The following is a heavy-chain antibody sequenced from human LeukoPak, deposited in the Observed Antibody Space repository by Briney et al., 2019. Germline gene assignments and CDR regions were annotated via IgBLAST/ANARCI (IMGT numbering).Heavy chain of an antibody. CDR3: ARGHDVVVPAATLYFDY. J-gene: IGHJ4*02. V-gene: IGHV4-59*01. Sequence: PSETLSLTCTVSGGSISSYYWSWIRQPPGKGLEWIGYIYYSGSTNYNPSLKSRVTISVDTSKNQFSLKLSSVTAADTAVYYCARGHDVVVPAATLYFDYWGQGTLVTVSS. CDR1: GGSISSYY. D-gene: IGHD2-2*01. CDR2: IYYSGST.